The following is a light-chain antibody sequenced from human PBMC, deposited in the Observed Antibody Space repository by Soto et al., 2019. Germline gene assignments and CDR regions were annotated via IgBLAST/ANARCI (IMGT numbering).Light chain of an antibody. V-gene: IGLV2-14*01. CDR2: EVS. Sequence: QSVLTQPASVSGSPGQSITISCTGTSSDVGGYNYVSWYQQHPGKAPKLMIYEVSNRPSGVSNRFSGSKSGNTASLTISGLQAEDEADYYCSSYTRSSTLNVFGPGTKVTVL. CDR1: SSDVGGYNY. J-gene: IGLJ1*01. CDR3: SSYTRSSTLNV.